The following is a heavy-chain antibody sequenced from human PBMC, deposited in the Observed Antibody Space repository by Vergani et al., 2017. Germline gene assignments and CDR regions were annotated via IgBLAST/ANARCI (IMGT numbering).Heavy chain of an antibody. D-gene: IGHD2-15*01. CDR3: ARGAAGYCSGGSCYLSY. CDR1: GGTFSSYA. V-gene: IGHV1-69*11. Sequence: QVQLVQSGAEVKKPGASVKVSCKASGGTFSSYAISWVRQAPGQGLEWMGRIIPILGTANYAQKFQGRVTITADESTSTAYMELSSLRSEDTAVYYCARGAAGYCSGGSCYLSYWGQGTLVTVSS. CDR2: IIPILGTA. J-gene: IGHJ4*02.